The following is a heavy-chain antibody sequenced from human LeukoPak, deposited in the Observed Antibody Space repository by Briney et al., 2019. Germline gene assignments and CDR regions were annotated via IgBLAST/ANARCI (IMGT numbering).Heavy chain of an antibody. Sequence: GGSLRLSCAASGFTFSDYNMRWIRQAPGKGLEWVSSISRSGSTKYYADSVKGRFTISRDNAKNTQYLQMNSLRAEDTAVYYCARVSAVRYAFDIWGQGTMVTVSS. CDR1: GFTFSDYN. V-gene: IGHV3-11*04. CDR2: ISRSGSTK. J-gene: IGHJ3*02. CDR3: ARVSAVRYAFDI. D-gene: IGHD6-19*01.